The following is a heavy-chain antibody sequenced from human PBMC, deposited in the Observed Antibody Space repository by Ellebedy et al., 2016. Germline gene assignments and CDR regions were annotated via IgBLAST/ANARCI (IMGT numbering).Heavy chain of an antibody. CDR2: IYYSGST. CDR1: GGSISSYY. V-gene: IGHV4-59*08. D-gene: IGHD3-10*01. CDR3: ARGTEGSGSYWGQGFDP. J-gene: IGHJ5*02. Sequence: SETLSLTCTVSGGSISSYYWSWIRQPPGKGLEWIGYIYYSGSTNYNPSLKSRVTISVDPSKNQFSLKLSSVTAADTAVYYCARGTEGSGSYWGQGFDPWGQGTLVTVSS.